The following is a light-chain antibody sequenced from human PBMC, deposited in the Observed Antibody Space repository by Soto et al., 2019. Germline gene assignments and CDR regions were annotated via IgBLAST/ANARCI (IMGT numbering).Light chain of an antibody. CDR3: SSYAGSSNV. CDR1: SSDVGGYNY. J-gene: IGLJ1*01. V-gene: IGLV2-8*01. Sequence: QSVLTQHPSASWSPGQSVAISCTGTSSDVGGYNYVSWYQQHPGKAPKLMIYEVNKRPSGVPDRFSGSKSGNTASLTVSGLQAEDEADYYCSSYAGSSNVFGTGTKVTVL. CDR2: EVN.